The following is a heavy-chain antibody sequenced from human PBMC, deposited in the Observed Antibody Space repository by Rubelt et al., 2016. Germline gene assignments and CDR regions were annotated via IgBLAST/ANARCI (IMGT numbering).Heavy chain of an antibody. CDR1: SDSITRSAYY. D-gene: IGHD1-26*01. Sequence: QLQLQESGPGLVKPSETLSLTCTVSSDSITRSAYYWVWIRQPPGKGLEWIGYIYYSGSTNYNPSLKSRVTISVDTSKNQLPLKLSSVTAADTAVYYCARGSRVGPTGDYWGQGTLVTVSS. V-gene: IGHV4-61*05. CDR2: IYYSGST. J-gene: IGHJ4*02. CDR3: ARGSRVGPTGDY.